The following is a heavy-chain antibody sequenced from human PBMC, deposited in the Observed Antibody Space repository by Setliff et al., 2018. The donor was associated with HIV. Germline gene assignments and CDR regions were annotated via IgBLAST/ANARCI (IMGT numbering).Heavy chain of an antibody. CDR1: GGSFIGSSFQ. V-gene: IGHV4-39*07. Sequence: SETMSLTCNVSGGSFIGSSFQSTWIRQAPGKGLEWIGDIAYSGTTMYFNYNPSLESRLSLSEDTSRHQFSLKLTSVTADDTGIYYCARGPPFAYWGQGLLVTVS. CDR3: ARGPPFAY. J-gene: IGHJ4*02. CDR2: IAYSGTTMYF.